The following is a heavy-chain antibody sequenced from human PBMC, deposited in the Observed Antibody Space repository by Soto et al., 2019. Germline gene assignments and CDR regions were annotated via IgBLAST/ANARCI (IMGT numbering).Heavy chain of an antibody. J-gene: IGHJ4*02. CDR1: GGSINNDY. CDR2: FYYSGST. D-gene: IGHD2-15*01. V-gene: IGHV4-59*01. CDR3: GSAGPATLSDY. Sequence: SETLSLTCTVSGGSINNDYWSWIRQPPGKGLEWIGYFYYSGSTNYNPSLKSRVTISVDTSKNQFSLKLSSVTAADTAVYYCGSAGPATLSDYWGQGTLVTVSS.